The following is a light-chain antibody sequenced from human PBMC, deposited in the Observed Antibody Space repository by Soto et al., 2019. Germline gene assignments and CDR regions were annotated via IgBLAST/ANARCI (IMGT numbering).Light chain of an antibody. CDR3: QQYGGAPFT. V-gene: IGKV3-20*01. CDR1: QSVTSNY. J-gene: IGKJ3*01. CDR2: AVS. Sequence: VVLTQSPGALSLSPGERATLSCRASQSVTSNYLAWYQQKSGQAPRLLIYAVSRRATGIPDRFSGSGSGTDFTLTISRLEAEDFAVYYCQQYGGAPFTFGPGTKVDIK.